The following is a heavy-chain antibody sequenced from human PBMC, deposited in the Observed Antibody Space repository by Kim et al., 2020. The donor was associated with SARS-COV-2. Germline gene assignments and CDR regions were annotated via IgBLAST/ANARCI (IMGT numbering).Heavy chain of an antibody. V-gene: IGHV3-7*01. Sequence: ETEKNYVGAVKGRFTISRENAKKSLYLQMNSRGAEDTAVYYCGREARGPTSWGQGTLVTVSS. J-gene: IGHJ4*02. CDR3: GREARGPTS. CDR2: ETEK.